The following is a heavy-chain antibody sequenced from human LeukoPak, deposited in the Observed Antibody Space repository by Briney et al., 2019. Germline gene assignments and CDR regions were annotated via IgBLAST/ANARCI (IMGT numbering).Heavy chain of an antibody. CDR1: GYTLTELS. Sequence: ASVKVSCKVSGYTLTELSMHWVRQAPGKGLEWMGGFDPEDGETIYAQKFQGRVTMTEDTSTDTAYMELSSLRSEDTAVYYCATDRYGGVLFDYWGQGTLVTVSS. J-gene: IGHJ4*02. CDR3: ATDRYGGVLFDY. CDR2: FDPEDGET. V-gene: IGHV1-24*01. D-gene: IGHD3-16*01.